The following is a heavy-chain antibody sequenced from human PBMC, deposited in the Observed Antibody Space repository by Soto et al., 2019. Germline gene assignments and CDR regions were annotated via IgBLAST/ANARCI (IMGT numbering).Heavy chain of an antibody. CDR3: AQIPYYYDSSGYSRPGAYYYYGMDV. J-gene: IGHJ6*02. CDR1: GGSISSGDYS. CDR2: IYYSGST. Sequence: PSETLSLTCTVSGGSISSGDYSWSWIRQPPGKGLEWIGYIYYSGSTYYNPCLKSRVTISVDTSKNQFSLKLSSVPAADTAVYYCAQIPYYYDSSGYSRPGAYYYYGMDVWGRGTTVTVSS. V-gene: IGHV4-30-4*01. D-gene: IGHD3-22*01.